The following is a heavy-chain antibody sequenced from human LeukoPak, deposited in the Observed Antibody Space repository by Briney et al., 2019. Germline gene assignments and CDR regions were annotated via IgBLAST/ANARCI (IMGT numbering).Heavy chain of an antibody. J-gene: IGHJ4*02. CDR3: ARGERHRYSGTYYGN. Sequence: GASVKVSCKASGYTFTSYDINWVRQATGQGLEWMGWMNPNSGNTGYAQKFQGRVTITRNTSISTAFMELSSLRSEDTAVYFCARGERHRYSGTYYGNWGQGTLVAVSS. D-gene: IGHD1-26*01. CDR1: GYTFTSYD. V-gene: IGHV1-8*03. CDR2: MNPNSGNT.